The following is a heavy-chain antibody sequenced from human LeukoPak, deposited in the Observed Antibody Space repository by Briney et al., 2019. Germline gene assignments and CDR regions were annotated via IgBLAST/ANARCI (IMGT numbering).Heavy chain of an antibody. CDR3: AKVLWSSGWEYYYYGMDV. CDR2: ISYDGSNK. Sequence: PGGSLRLSCAASGFTFSGYGMHWVRQAPGKGLEWVAVISYDGSNKYYADSVKGRFTISRGNSKNTLYLQMNSLRAEDTAVYYCAKVLWSSGWEYYYYGMDVWGQGTTATVSS. CDR1: GFTFSGYG. D-gene: IGHD6-19*01. J-gene: IGHJ6*02. V-gene: IGHV3-30*18.